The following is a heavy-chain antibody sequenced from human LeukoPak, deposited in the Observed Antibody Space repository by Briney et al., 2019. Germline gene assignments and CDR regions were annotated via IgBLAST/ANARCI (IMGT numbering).Heavy chain of an antibody. Sequence: PSETLSLTRAVSGYSISSGYYWGWIRQPPGKGLEWIGSIYHSGSTYYNPSLKSRVTISVDTSKNQFSLKLSSVTAADTAVYYCARDYYDSSGYLFDYWGQGTLVTVSS. CDR1: GYSISSGYY. CDR3: ARDYYDSSGYLFDY. J-gene: IGHJ4*02. D-gene: IGHD3-22*01. CDR2: IYHSGST. V-gene: IGHV4-38-2*02.